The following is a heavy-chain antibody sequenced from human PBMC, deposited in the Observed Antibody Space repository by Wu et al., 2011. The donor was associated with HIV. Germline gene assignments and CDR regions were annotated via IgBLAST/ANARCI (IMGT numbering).Heavy chain of an antibody. J-gene: IGHJ5*02. V-gene: IGHV1-69*14. CDR3: ARGGRAVALRGVYWFDP. Sequence: QVQLVQSGAEVKKPGSSVKVSCKASGGTFSSYAISWVRQAPGQGLEWMGGIIPIFGTTKYAQKFQGRVTITADKSTDTAYMELSSLRSDDTAVYYCARGGRAVALRGVYWFDPWGQGTLVTVSS. CDR1: GGTFSSYA. CDR2: IIPIFGTT. D-gene: IGHD6-19*01.